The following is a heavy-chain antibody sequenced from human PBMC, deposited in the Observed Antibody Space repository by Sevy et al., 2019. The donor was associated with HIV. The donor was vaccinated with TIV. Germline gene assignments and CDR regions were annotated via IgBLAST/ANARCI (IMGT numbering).Heavy chain of an antibody. CDR3: ARDDHWAFDY. D-gene: IGHD7-27*01. V-gene: IGHV3-48*01. Sequence: GGSLRLSCVTSGFSFSSYSMNWVRQAPGKGLEWVSYISSSSGTIMYADSVKGRLTISRDNAKNSLFLQMNSLRAEDTAVYYCARDDHWAFDYWGQGALVTVSS. CDR1: GFSFSSYS. CDR2: ISSSSGTI. J-gene: IGHJ4*02.